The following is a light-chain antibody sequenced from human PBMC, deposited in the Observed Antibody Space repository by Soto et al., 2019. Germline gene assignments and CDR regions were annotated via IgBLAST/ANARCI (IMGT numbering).Light chain of an antibody. CDR3: QQYNNWPIT. V-gene: IGKV3-15*01. CDR2: GAS. Sequence: EVVMTQSPATLSVSPGERATLSCRASQIILSNLAWYQRKPGQAPRLLLYGASTRATGIPARFSGGRSGTEFTLNISSLQSEDFAVYFCQQYNNWPITFGEGTRLEIK. CDR1: QIILSN. J-gene: IGKJ5*01.